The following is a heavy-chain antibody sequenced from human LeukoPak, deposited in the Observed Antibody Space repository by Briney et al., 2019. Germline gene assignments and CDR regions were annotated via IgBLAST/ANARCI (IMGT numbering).Heavy chain of an antibody. Sequence: PGGSLRLSCAASGFTFSSYSMNWVRQAPGKGLEWVAVISYDGSNKYYADSVKGRFTISRDNSKNTLYLQMNSLRAEDTAVYYCAREKEAAAGQTYYFDYWGQGTLVTVSS. J-gene: IGHJ4*02. D-gene: IGHD6-13*01. CDR3: AREKEAAAGQTYYFDY. CDR1: GFTFSSYS. V-gene: IGHV3-30*03. CDR2: ISYDGSNK.